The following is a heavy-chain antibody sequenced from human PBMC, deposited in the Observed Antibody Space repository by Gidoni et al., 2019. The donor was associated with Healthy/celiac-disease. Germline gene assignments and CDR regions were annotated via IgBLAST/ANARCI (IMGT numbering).Heavy chain of an antibody. Sequence: EVQLVASGGGMVKPGGSLRLSCAASGFTFSSYSMNWVRQAPGNGLEWVSSISSSSSYIYYADSVKGRFTIARDNAKNSLYLQMNSLRAEDTAVYYCARGFGLRLGDGLAYWGQGTLVTVSS. J-gene: IGHJ4*02. CDR2: ISSSSSYI. CDR1: GFTFSSYS. CDR3: ARGFGLRLGDGLAY. V-gene: IGHV3-21*01. D-gene: IGHD3-16*01.